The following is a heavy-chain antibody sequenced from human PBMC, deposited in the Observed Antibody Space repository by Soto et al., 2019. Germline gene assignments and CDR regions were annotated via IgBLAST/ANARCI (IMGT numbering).Heavy chain of an antibody. V-gene: IGHV3-23*01. J-gene: IGHJ4*02. CDR2: ISGSGGRT. Sequence: EVPLLESGGGLVQPGGSLRLSCAASEFTFSSYAMSWVRQAPGKGLEWVSAISGSGGRTYYADSAKGRFTISRDNSRNTLHLQMNSLRAEDTAVYYCARDLRGGGDDYWGQGTLVTVSS. CDR1: EFTFSSYA. CDR3: ARDLRGGGDDY. D-gene: IGHD2-21*02.